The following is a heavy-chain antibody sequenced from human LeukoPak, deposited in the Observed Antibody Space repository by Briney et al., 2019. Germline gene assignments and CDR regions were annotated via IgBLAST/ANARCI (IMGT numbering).Heavy chain of an antibody. CDR1: GYTFTSYY. CDR2: INPSGGST. CDR3: ASEPEYYYDSSGYYYY. D-gene: IGHD3-22*01. Sequence: ASVKVSCKASGYTFTSYYMHWVRQAPGQGLEWMGIINPSGGSTSYAQKFQGRVTMTRDTSTSTVYMELSSLRSEDTAVYYCASEPEYYYDSSGYYYYWGQGTLVTVSS. V-gene: IGHV1-46*01. J-gene: IGHJ4*02.